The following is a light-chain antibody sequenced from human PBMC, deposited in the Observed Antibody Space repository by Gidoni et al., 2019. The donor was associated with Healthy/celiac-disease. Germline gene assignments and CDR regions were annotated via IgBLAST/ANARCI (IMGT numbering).Light chain of an antibody. J-gene: IGKJ3*01. V-gene: IGKV3-15*01. Sequence: EIVMTQSPATLSVSPGERATLSCRASQSVSSNLAWYQQKPGQAPRLLIYGASTRATGIPARCSGSGSGTEFTLTISSLQSEDFAVYYCQQYNNWPPFTFGPGTKVDIK. CDR1: QSVSSN. CDR3: QQYNNWPPFT. CDR2: GAS.